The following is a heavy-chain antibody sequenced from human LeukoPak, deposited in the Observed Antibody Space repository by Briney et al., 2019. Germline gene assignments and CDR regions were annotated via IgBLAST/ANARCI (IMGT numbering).Heavy chain of an antibody. Sequence: GESLKISCKASVYTFTNHWIAWVRQMPGKGLEWMGIIWPPDSTTIYSPSFQGQVTSSVDKSINTADLQWSSLKASDTAMYYRPRRGDGYSPWGQGTPVTVSS. D-gene: IGHD5-24*01. V-gene: IGHV5-51*01. J-gene: IGHJ5*02. CDR3: PRRGDGYSP. CDR2: IWPPDSTT. CDR1: VYTFTNHW.